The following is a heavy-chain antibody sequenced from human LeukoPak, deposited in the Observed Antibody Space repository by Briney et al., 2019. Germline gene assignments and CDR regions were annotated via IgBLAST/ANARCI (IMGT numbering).Heavy chain of an antibody. CDR3: ARSGPEWYYGSGYAFDI. CDR2: IYHSGST. J-gene: IGHJ3*02. D-gene: IGHD3-10*01. V-gene: IGHV4-38-2*01. CDR1: GYSISSGYY. Sequence: PSETLSLTCAVSGYSISSGYYWGWIRQPPGKGLEWIGSIYHSGSTYYNPSLKSRVTISVDTSKNQFSLKLSSVTAADTAVYCCARSGPEWYYGSGYAFDIWGQGTMVTVSS.